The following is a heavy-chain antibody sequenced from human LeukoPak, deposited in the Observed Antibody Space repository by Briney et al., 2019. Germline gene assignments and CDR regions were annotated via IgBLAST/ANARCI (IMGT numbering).Heavy chain of an antibody. Sequence: SVKVSCKASGGTFSSYAISWVRQAPGQGLEWMGRIIPILGIANYAQKFQGRVTITADKSTSTAYMELSSLRSEDTAVYYCASGYGGIMYYFDYWGQGTLVTVSS. CDR2: IIPILGIA. V-gene: IGHV1-69*04. D-gene: IGHD4-23*01. CDR3: ASGYGGIMYYFDY. J-gene: IGHJ4*02. CDR1: GGTFSSYA.